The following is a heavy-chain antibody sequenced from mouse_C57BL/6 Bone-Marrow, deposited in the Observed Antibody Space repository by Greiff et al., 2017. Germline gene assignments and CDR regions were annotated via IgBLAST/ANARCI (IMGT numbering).Heavy chain of an antibody. CDR1: GYTFTDYN. J-gene: IGHJ2*01. D-gene: IGHD2-4*01. Sequence: EVQLQESGPELVKPGASVTIPCKASGYTFTDYNMDWVKQSHGKSLEWIGDINPNNGGTIYNPKFKGKATLTVDKSSSTAYMWLRSMTSEDTAVYYYAISHRSTMIIYLDYWGQGTTLTVSS. V-gene: IGHV1-18*01. CDR2: INPNNGGT. CDR3: AISHRSTMIIYLDY.